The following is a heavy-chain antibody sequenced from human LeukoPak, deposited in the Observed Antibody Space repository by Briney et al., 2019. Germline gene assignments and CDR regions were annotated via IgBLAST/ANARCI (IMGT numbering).Heavy chain of an antibody. V-gene: IGHV1-18*01. CDR3: AREFPVDYYAILQIGDAFDI. CDR1: GYTFTSYG. D-gene: IGHD3-10*01. J-gene: IGHJ3*02. CDR2: ISAYNGNT. Sequence: ASVKVSCKASGYTFTSYGISWVRQAPGQGLEWMGWISAYNGNTKYAQKLQGRVTMTTDTSTSTAYMELRSLRSDDTAVYYCAREFPVDYYAILQIGDAFDIWGQGTMVTVSS.